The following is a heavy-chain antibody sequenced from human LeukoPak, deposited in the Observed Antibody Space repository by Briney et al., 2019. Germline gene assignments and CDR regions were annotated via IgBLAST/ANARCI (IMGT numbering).Heavy chain of an antibody. V-gene: IGHV3-21*01. J-gene: IGHJ4*02. CDR1: GFTFSSYS. CDR3: GRGRSPRFLERVPDY. D-gene: IGHD3-3*01. CDR2: ISSSSSYI. Sequence: PGGSLRLSCAASGFTFSSYSMNWVRQAPGKGLEWVSSISSSSSYIYYADSVKGRFTISRDNAKNSLYLQMNSLRAEDTAVYYCGRGRSPRFLERVPDYSGQGTIVTVSS.